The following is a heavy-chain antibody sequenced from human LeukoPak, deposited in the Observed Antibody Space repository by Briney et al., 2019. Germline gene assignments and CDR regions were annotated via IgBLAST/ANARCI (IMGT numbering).Heavy chain of an antibody. CDR2: ISAYNGNT. D-gene: IGHD5-18*01. V-gene: IGHV1-18*04. CDR3: ARRNGRLLDTAMVYFYYYGMDV. CDR1: GYTFTGYY. J-gene: IGHJ6*02. Sequence: ASVKVSCKASGYTFTGYYMHWVRQAPGQGLEWMGWISAYNGNTNYAQKLQGRVTMTTDTSTSTAYMELRSLRSDDTAVYYCARRNGRLLDTAMVYFYYYGMDVWGQGTTVTVSS.